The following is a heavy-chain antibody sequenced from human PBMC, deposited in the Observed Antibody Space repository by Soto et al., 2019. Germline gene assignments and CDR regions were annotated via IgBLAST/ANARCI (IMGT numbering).Heavy chain of an antibody. CDR1: GGSVSSGSYY. J-gene: IGHJ4*02. Sequence: SETLSLTCTVSGGSVSSGSYYWSWIRQPPGKGLEWIGYVYHSGSTNYNPSLKSRVTISVDTSKNQFSLKLSSVTAADTAVYYCARDPYGDYLYFDYWGQGTLVTVSS. CDR3: ARDPYGDYLYFDY. CDR2: VYHSGST. V-gene: IGHV4-61*01. D-gene: IGHD4-17*01.